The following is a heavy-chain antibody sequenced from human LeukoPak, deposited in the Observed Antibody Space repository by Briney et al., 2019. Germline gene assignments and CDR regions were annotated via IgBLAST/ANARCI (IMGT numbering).Heavy chain of an antibody. CDR3: TRVSIANYGMDV. CDR1: GYTFTNYD. V-gene: IGHV1-8*01. Sequence: ASVKVSCKASGYTFTNYDVNWVRQATGQGLEWMGWMHPNSGNTGYAQKFQGRVTMTRNTSISTAYMELSSLRSEDTAVYYCTRVSIANYGMDVWGQGTTVTVSS. J-gene: IGHJ6*02. D-gene: IGHD6-13*01. CDR2: MHPNSGNT.